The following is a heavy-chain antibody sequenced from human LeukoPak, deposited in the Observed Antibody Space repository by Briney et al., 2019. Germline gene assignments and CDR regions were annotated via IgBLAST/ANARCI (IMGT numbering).Heavy chain of an antibody. D-gene: IGHD1-14*01. V-gene: IGHV4-34*01. CDR1: GGSFSGYY. J-gene: IGHJ4*02. Sequence: SETLSLTCAVYGGSFSGYYWSWIRQPPGKGLEWIGEINHSGSTNYNPSLKSRVTISVDTSKNQFSLKLSSVTAADTAVYYCARAIEALARPVDYWGQGTLVTVSS. CDR3: ARAIEALARPVDY. CDR2: INHSGST.